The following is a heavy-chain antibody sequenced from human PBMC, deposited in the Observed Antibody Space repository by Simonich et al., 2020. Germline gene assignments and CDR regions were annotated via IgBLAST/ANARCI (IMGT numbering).Heavy chain of an antibody. CDR2: ISSSSNYI. Sequence: EVQLVESGGGLVKPGGSLRLSCAASGFNFSSYSMNWVRQAPGKGLEGVSSISSSSNYIYYADSVKGRFNISRDNAKNSLYLQMNSLRAEDTAVYYCAREIEAGNAFDIWGQGTMVTVSS. V-gene: IGHV3-21*01. CDR3: AREIEAGNAFDI. CDR1: GFNFSSYS. J-gene: IGHJ3*02.